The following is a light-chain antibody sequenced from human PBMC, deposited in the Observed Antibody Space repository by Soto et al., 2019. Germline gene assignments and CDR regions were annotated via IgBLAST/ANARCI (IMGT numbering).Light chain of an antibody. V-gene: IGKV3-15*01. CDR3: QQYNNWPPWT. Sequence: DIVMTQSPATLSVSPGERATLSCRASQSVSSNLAWYQQKPGQAPRLLIYGASTRATGIPARLSGSGSWTEFTLTISSLQSEDFAVYYCQQYNNWPPWTFGQGTKVEIK. J-gene: IGKJ1*01. CDR1: QSVSSN. CDR2: GAS.